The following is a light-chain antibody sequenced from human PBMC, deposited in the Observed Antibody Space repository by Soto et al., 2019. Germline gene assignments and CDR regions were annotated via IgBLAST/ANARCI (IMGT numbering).Light chain of an antibody. CDR2: AAS. Sequence: IQMTQSPSSLSASLRGRGNIPCRASQSISSYLNWYQQKPGKAPKLLIYAASSLQSGVPSRFSGSGSGTDFTLTISSLQPEDFATYYCQQSYSTPWTFGQGTKVDI. CDR3: QQSYSTPWT. V-gene: IGKV1-39*01. CDR1: QSISSY. J-gene: IGKJ1*01.